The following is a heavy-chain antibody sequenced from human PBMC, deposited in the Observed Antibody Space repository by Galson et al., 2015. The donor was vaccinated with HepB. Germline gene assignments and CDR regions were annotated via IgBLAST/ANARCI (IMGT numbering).Heavy chain of an antibody. D-gene: IGHD2-8*01. CDR3: AREGYGTTRRCGRDHSYYYYMDV. V-gene: IGHV4-30-4*01. CDR1: GGSISSGDYY. Sequence: TLSLTCTVSGGSISSGDYYWSWIRQPPGKGLEWIGHIYNSGSTQYHPSLKSRVTISVDASENQFSLKLTSVTAADTAMYYYAREGYGTTRRCGRDHSYYYYMDVWGKGTTVTVSS. CDR2: IYNSGST. J-gene: IGHJ6*03.